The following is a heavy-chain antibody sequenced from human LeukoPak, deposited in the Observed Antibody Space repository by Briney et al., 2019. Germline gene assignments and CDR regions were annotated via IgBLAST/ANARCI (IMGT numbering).Heavy chain of an antibody. CDR2: ISYDGSNK. D-gene: IGHD3-22*01. CDR3: ARPNRVVVITTSFDY. Sequence: GGSLRLSCAASGFTFSSYAMHWVRQAPGKGLEWVAVISYDGSNKYYADSVNGRFTISRDNSKNTLYLQMNSPRAEDTAVYYCARPNRVVVITTSFDYWGQGTLVTVSS. CDR1: GFTFSSYA. V-gene: IGHV3-30-3*01. J-gene: IGHJ4*02.